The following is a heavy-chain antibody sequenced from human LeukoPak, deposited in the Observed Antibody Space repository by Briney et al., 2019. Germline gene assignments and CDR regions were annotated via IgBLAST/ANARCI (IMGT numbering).Heavy chain of an antibody. CDR3: ARVQRSYYGSGSYLVWFDP. CDR2: IYYSGST. Sequence: SETLSLTCTVSGGSISSYYWSWIRQPPGKGLEWIGYIYYSGSTYYNPSLKSRVTISVDTSKNQFSLKLSSVTAADTAVYYCARVQRSYYGSGSYLVWFDPWGQGTLVTVSS. D-gene: IGHD3-10*01. V-gene: IGHV4-59*12. J-gene: IGHJ5*02. CDR1: GGSISSYY.